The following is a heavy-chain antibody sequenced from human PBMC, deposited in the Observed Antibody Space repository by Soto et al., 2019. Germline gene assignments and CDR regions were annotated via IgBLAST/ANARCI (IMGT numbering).Heavy chain of an antibody. Sequence: EVQLVESGGGLVKPGGYLRLSCAASGFTFSSYSMNWVRQAPGKGLEWVSSISSSSSYIYYADSVKGRFTTSRDNAKNSLYLQMNSMRAEDTSVYYCARDRDYGDYWGQGTLVTVSS. CDR3: ARDRDYGDY. V-gene: IGHV3-21*01. CDR2: ISSSSSYI. CDR1: GFTFSSYS. J-gene: IGHJ4*02.